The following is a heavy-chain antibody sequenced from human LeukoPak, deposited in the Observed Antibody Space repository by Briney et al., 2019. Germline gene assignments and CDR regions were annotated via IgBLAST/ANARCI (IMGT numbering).Heavy chain of an antibody. CDR3: ARHYPPGNWLDP. CDR2: IDLSDSYT. Sequence: PGESLEISCQGSGYSFSRYWITWVRQMPGKCLEWMGRIDLSDSYTSYSPPFQGHVTISADKSISTAFLEWRSLRASDTAIYYCARHYPPGNWLDPWGQGTLVTVSS. CDR1: GYSFSRYW. D-gene: IGHD3-10*01. V-gene: IGHV5-10-1*01. J-gene: IGHJ5*02.